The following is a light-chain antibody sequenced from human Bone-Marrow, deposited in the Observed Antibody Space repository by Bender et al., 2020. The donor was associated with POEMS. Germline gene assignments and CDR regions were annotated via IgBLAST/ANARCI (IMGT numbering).Light chain of an antibody. CDR2: EVN. CDR1: SSDVGSYNR. CDR3: SSYAVYNNFV. J-gene: IGLJ2*01. Sequence: QSALTQPASVSGSPGQSITIPCIGNSSDVGSYNRASWFQHHPGKAPKLIIYEVNKRPSGVPDRFSGAKSGNTASLTVSGLQTEDEADYYCSSYAVYNNFVFGGGTKLTVL. V-gene: IGLV2-8*01.